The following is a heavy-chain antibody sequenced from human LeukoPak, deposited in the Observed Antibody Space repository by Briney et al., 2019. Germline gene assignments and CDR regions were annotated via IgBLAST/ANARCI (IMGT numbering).Heavy chain of an antibody. CDR1: GYSFTSYY. J-gene: IGHJ3*02. Sequence: ASVKVSCKTSGYSFTSYYMHWVRQAPGQGLEWMGIINPSGGSTTYAQKFQGRLTMTSDTSTSTVYMELSSLRSEDTAVYDCARSSAYYNEADIWGQGTMVTVSS. CDR2: INPSGGST. D-gene: IGHD1-26*01. CDR3: ARSSAYYNEADI. V-gene: IGHV1-46*01.